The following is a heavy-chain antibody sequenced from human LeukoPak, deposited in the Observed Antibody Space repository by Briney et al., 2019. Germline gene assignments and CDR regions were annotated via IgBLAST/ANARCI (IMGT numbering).Heavy chain of an antibody. J-gene: IGHJ4*02. CDR1: GGTFSSYA. CDR3: ARGLGGGLYWFDY. D-gene: IGHD2-8*02. V-gene: IGHV1-69*04. CDR2: IIPIFGIA. Sequence: GASVKVSCKASGGTFSSYAISWVRQAPGQGLEWMGRIIPIFGIANYAQKFQGRVTITADKSTSTAYMELSSPRSEDTAVYYCARGLGGGLYWFDYWGQGTLVTVSS.